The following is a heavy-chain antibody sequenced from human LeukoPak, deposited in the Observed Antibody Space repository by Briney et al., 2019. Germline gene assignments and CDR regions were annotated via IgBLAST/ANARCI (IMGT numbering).Heavy chain of an antibody. CDR3: AREGGYSYGYAFPNFDY. D-gene: IGHD5-18*01. J-gene: IGHJ4*02. V-gene: IGHV4-39*07. CDR2: IYYSGST. CDR1: GGSISSSSYY. Sequence: SETLSLTCTVSGGSISSSSYYWGWIRQPPGKGLEWIGSIYYSGSTYYNPSLKSRVTISVDTSKNQFSLKLSSVTAADTAVYYCAREGGYSYGYAFPNFDYWGQGTLVTVSS.